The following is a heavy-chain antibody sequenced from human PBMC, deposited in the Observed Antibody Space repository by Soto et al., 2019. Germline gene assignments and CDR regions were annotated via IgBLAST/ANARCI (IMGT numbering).Heavy chain of an antibody. CDR3: ARVYGFRYDY. CDR2: INHSGST. D-gene: IGHD4-17*01. J-gene: IGHJ4*02. V-gene: IGHV4-34*01. Sequence: QVQLQQWGAGLLKPSETLSLTCAVYGGSFSGYYWSWIRQPPGKGLEWIGEINHSGSTNYNPSLKSRVTISVDTSKNQFSLKLSSVTAAGTAVYYCARVYGFRYDYWGQGTLVTVSS. CDR1: GGSFSGYY.